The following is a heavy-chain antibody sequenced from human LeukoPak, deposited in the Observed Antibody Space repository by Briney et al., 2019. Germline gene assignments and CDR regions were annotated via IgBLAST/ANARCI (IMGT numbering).Heavy chain of an antibody. CDR3: ARDRCSGGSCYTSPFDY. CDR1: GYILISYV. J-gene: IGHJ4*02. V-gene: IGHV1-3*01. CDR2: INAGNGNT. Sequence: ASVKVFCKDSGYILISYVMHWVRQAPGQRLEWMGWINAGNGNTKYSQKFQGRVTITRDTSASTAYMELSSLRSEDTAVYYCARDRCSGGSCYTSPFDYWGQGTLVTVSS. D-gene: IGHD2-15*01.